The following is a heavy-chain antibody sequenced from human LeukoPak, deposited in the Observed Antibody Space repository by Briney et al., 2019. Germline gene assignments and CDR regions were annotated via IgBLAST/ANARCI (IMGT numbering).Heavy chain of an antibody. V-gene: IGHV1-18*01. J-gene: IGHJ4*02. CDR3: ARDANGVLGDY. Sequence: ASVKVSCKASGYTFSSYGISWVRQAPGQGLEWMGWISVYSGNTNYAQRFQDRVTMTTDTSTTTAYMELRSLRSDDTAVYYCARDANGVLGDYWGQGTLVTVSS. CDR1: GYTFSSYG. D-gene: IGHD2-8*01. CDR2: ISVYSGNT.